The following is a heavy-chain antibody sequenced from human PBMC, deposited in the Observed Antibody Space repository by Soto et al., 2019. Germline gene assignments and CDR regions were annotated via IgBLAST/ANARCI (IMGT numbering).Heavy chain of an antibody. CDR2: IKQDGSET. Sequence: EVHLVESGGGLVRPGESLRLSCAASGFTFTNYRMSWLRQAPGKGLEWVANIKQDGSETRYVDSVKGLFTISRDNAKNSMFLQMNSLRAEDTAIYYCARSYGTGFFSGYWGQGTLVTVST. V-gene: IGHV3-7*01. J-gene: IGHJ4*02. CDR3: ARSYGTGFFSGY. CDR1: GFTFTNYR. D-gene: IGHD3-10*01.